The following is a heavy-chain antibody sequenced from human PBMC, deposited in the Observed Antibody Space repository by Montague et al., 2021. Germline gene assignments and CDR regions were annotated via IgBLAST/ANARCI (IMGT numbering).Heavy chain of an antibody. CDR3: ARSGGYCSGGRCDTFDY. CDR2: IYDSGST. V-gene: IGHV4-31*03. J-gene: IGHJ4*02. Sequence: TLSLTCSVSGGSISSGGFYWGWIRQHPGKGPEWIGSIYDSGSTNYNPSLKSRLTLSRDTSKNQVSLRLTSVTAAETAVYYCARSGGYCSGGRCDTFDYWGQGTLVTISS. CDR1: GGSISSGGFY. D-gene: IGHD2-15*01.